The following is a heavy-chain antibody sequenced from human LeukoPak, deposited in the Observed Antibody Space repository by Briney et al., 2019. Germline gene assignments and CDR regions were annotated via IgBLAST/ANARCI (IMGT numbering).Heavy chain of an antibody. CDR2: IRYDGSNK. D-gene: IGHD6-13*01. J-gene: IGHJ4*02. CDR3: AKGEYSSSWYHDY. CDR1: GFTFSSYG. Sequence: GGSLRLSCAASGFTFSSYGMHWVRQAPGKGLEWVAFIRYDGSNKYYADSVKGRFTISRDNSKNTLYLQMNSLRAEDTAVYYCAKGEYSSSWYHDYWGQGTLVTVSS. V-gene: IGHV3-30*02.